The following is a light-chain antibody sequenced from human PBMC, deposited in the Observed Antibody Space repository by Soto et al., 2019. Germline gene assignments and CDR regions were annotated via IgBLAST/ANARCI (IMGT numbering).Light chain of an antibody. CDR3: QQYYSYPRT. Sequence: AIRMTQSPSSLSASTGDRVTITCLASQGISSYLAWYQQKPGKAPKLLIYAASTLQSGVPSRSSGSGSGTDFTLTISCLQSEDFATYYCQQYYSYPRTFGQGTKVDIK. J-gene: IGKJ1*01. CDR1: QGISSY. V-gene: IGKV1-8*01. CDR2: AAS.